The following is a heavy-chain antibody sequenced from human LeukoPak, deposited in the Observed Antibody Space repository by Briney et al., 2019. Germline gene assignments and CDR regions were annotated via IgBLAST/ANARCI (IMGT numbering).Heavy chain of an antibody. J-gene: IGHJ4*02. CDR1: GFTFSSYA. Sequence: GRSLRLSCAASGFTFSSYAMSWVRQAPGKGLEWVSAISGSGGSTYYADSVKGRSTISRDNSKNTLYLQMNSLRAEDTAVYYCARHGTGYSYGPFDYWGQGTLVTVSS. V-gene: IGHV3-23*01. CDR3: ARHGTGYSYGPFDY. CDR2: ISGSGGST. D-gene: IGHD5-18*01.